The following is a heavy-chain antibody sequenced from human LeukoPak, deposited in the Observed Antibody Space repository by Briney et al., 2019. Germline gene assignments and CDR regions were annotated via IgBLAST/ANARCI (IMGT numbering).Heavy chain of an antibody. Sequence: GESLKISCKGSGYNFTSYWINWVRQMPGKGLEWMGIMSPGDSESRYSPSFHGQVTISTDKSVSTAYLQWSSLKASDTAIYYCARYSLSGGMDVWGQGTTVTVSS. CDR3: ARYSLSGGMDV. V-gene: IGHV5-51*01. D-gene: IGHD2-21*01. CDR2: MSPGDSES. CDR1: GYNFTSYW. J-gene: IGHJ6*02.